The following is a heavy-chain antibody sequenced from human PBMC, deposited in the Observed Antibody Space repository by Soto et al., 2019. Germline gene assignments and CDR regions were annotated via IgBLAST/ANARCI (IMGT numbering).Heavy chain of an antibody. Sequence: QVQLVESGGGVVQPGRSLRLSCAASGFTFSSYGMHWVRQAPGKGLEWVAVIWYDGSNKYYADSVKGRFTISRDNSKNTLYLQMNSLRAEDTAVYYCARSDWALYSGYDSFAFDIWGQGTMVTVSS. J-gene: IGHJ3*02. CDR1: GFTFSSYG. CDR2: IWYDGSNK. V-gene: IGHV3-33*01. D-gene: IGHD5-12*01. CDR3: ARSDWALYSGYDSFAFDI.